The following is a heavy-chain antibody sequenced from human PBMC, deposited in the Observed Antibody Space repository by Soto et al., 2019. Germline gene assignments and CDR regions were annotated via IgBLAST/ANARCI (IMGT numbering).Heavy chain of an antibody. CDR2: IDYSGST. CDR3: ARAYRGNCFDF. D-gene: IGHD2-15*01. V-gene: IGHV4-59*01. Sequence: ETLSLTCTVSGGSISSYYWSWIRQPPGKGLEWIGYIDYSGSTNYNPSLKSRVTISVDTSQNQFSLKLSSVTAADTAVYYCARAYRGNCFDFWGQGTLVTVSS. J-gene: IGHJ4*02. CDR1: GGSISSYY.